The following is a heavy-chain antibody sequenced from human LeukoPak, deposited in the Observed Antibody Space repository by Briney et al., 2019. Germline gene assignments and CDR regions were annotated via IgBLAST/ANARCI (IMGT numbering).Heavy chain of an antibody. CDR2: INPNSGGT. Sequence: ASVKVSCKASGYTFTGYYMYWVRQAPGQGLEWMGWINPNSGGTNYAQKFQGRVTMTRDTSISTAYMELSRLRSDDTAVCDCETDLSVAFMVVTSCFLPWGQGTLVTVSS. V-gene: IGHV1-2*02. CDR1: GYTFTGYY. D-gene: IGHD2-21*02. J-gene: IGHJ5*02. CDR3: ETDLSVAFMVVTSCFLP.